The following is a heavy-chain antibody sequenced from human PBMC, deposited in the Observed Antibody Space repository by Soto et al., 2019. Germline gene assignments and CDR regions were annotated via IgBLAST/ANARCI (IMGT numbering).Heavy chain of an antibody. Sequence: GGSLRLSCAASRFTFSSYPLNWDRQAPEKGLEWVSGITGSGAGSYYSDSGKGRFTVSRDNSKNTLYLQMNSLRAEDTAVYYCAKAYSNSWPNDWFDPWGQGTLVTVSS. CDR1: RFTFSSYP. V-gene: IGHV3-23*01. CDR2: ITGSGAGS. D-gene: IGHD6-13*01. J-gene: IGHJ5*02. CDR3: AKAYSNSWPNDWFDP.